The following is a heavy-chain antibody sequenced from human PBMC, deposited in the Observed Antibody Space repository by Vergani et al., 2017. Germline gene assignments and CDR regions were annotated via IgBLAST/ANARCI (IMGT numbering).Heavy chain of an antibody. V-gene: IGHV4-38-2*02. CDR1: GYSISSGYY. Sequence: QVQLQESGPGLVKPSETLSLTCTVSGYSISSGYYWGWIRQPPGKGLEWIGSIYHSGSTYYNPSLKSRVTISVDTSKNQFSLKLSSVTAADTAVYYCARMLSYYYYGMDVWGQGP. CDR2: IYHSGST. CDR3: ARMLSYYYYGMDV. D-gene: IGHD3-10*02. J-gene: IGHJ6*02.